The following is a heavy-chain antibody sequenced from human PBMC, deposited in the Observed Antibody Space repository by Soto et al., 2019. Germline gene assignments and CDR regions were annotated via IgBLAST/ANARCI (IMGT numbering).Heavy chain of an antibody. D-gene: IGHD3-3*02. Sequence: GGSLRLSCVTSGFTFSRNTMNWVRQAPGKGLEWVASITSSGSYVYYADSVKGRFSASRDNAKNSLSLQMDSLRPDDTAIYFCVKDEGIEAMDVWGQGTTVTVAS. J-gene: IGHJ6*02. CDR1: GFTFSRNT. CDR3: VKDEGIEAMDV. CDR2: ITSSGSYV. V-gene: IGHV3-21*01.